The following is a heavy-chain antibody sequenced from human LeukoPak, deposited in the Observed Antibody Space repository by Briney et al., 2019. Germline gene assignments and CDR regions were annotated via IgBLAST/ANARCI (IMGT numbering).Heavy chain of an antibody. Sequence: GGSLRLSCAASGFTFSKYAMSWVRQAPGEGPEWVSGITNSGGGPSSADSVKGRFTISRDNSKNTLYLQMNSLRVEDTAVYYCAKDSRSSAPHWGQGTLVTVSS. D-gene: IGHD1-26*01. CDR1: GFTFSKYA. CDR3: AKDSRSSAPH. V-gene: IGHV3-23*01. CDR2: ITNSGGGP. J-gene: IGHJ4*02.